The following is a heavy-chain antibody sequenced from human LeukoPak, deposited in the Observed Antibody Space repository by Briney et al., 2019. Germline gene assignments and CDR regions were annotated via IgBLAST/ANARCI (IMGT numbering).Heavy chain of an antibody. CDR3: AKMVGALVATVRGYFDL. CDR1: GDNFSSYV. J-gene: IGHJ2*01. V-gene: IGHV1-69*04. D-gene: IGHD5-12*01. Sequence: SVKVSCKASGDNFSSYVITWVRQAPGQGLEWMGRIIPTLDVANFAQKFKGRVTITADKFTNTAHLELSSLRSEDTAVYYCAKMVGALVATVRGYFDLWGRGTLVTVSS. CDR2: IIPTLDVA.